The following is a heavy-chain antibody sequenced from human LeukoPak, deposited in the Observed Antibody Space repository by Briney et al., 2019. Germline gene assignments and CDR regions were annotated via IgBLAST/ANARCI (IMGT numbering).Heavy chain of an antibody. CDR2: ISTSGSTT. J-gene: IGHJ4*02. CDR1: GFTFSSYA. V-gene: IGHV3-64*01. D-gene: IGHD3-10*01. Sequence: GGALRLSCAVSGFTFSSYAMHWVRQAPGKGLEYVSAISTSGSTTHYANSVKGRFTISRDNSNNTLYLQMGSLRVEDMAVYYCARAVRGVASVDYWGQGTLVTVAS. CDR3: ARAVRGVASVDY.